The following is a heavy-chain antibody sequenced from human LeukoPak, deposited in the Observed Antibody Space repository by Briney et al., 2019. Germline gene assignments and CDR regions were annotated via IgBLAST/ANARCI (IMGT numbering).Heavy chain of an antibody. V-gene: IGHV4-59*01. CDR3: ARGPYYYDSSGYHD. D-gene: IGHD3-22*01. J-gene: IGHJ4*02. Sequence: SVTLSLTCTVSGGSISSYYWSWIRQPPGKGLEWIGYIYYSGSTNYNPSLKSRVTISVDTSKNQFSLKLSSVTAADTAVYYCARGPYYYDSSGYHDWGQGTLVTVSS. CDR1: GGSISSYY. CDR2: IYYSGST.